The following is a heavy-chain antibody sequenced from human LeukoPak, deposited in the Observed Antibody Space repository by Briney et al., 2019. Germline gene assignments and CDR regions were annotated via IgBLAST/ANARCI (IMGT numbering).Heavy chain of an antibody. CDR3: ANGGITHSTNFDY. V-gene: IGHV4-39*01. D-gene: IGHD2-2*01. Sequence: SETLSLTCTVSGGSISSSSYYWGWILQPPGKGLEWIGSIYYSGSTYYNPSLKSRVTISVDTSKNQFSLKLSSVTAADTAVYYCANGGITHSTNFDYWGQGTLVTVSS. J-gene: IGHJ4*02. CDR1: GGSISSSSYY. CDR2: IYYSGST.